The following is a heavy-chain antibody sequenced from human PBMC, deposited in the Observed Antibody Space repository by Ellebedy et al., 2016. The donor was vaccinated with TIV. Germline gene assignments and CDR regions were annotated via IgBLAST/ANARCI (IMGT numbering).Heavy chain of an antibody. V-gene: IGHV2-70*01. Sequence: SGPTLVXPTETLTLTCTVSGFSLSNARMCVTWIRQPPGKALEWLALIDWADGKYYSTSLKTRLSISKDTSKNQVVLTMTNMNPVDTATYYCARMTYGDFGGDLEFWGQGTLVTVSS. CDR1: GFSLSNARMC. CDR2: IDWADGK. J-gene: IGHJ4*02. D-gene: IGHD4-17*01. CDR3: ARMTYGDFGGDLEF.